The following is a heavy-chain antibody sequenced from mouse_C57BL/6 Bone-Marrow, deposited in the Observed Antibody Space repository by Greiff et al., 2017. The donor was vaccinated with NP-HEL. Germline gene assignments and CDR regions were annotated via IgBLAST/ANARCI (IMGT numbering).Heavy chain of an antibody. CDR3: ARYELITTVVANWEDYAMDY. V-gene: IGHV7-3*01. D-gene: IGHD1-1*01. CDR1: GFTFTDYY. Sequence: EVQLVESGGGLVQPGGSLSLSCAASGFTFTDYYMSWVRQPPGKALEWLGFIRNKANGYTTEYSASVKGRFTISRDNSQSILYLQMNALRAEDSATYYCARYELITTVVANWEDYAMDYWGQGTSVTVSS. CDR2: IRNKANGYTT. J-gene: IGHJ4*01.